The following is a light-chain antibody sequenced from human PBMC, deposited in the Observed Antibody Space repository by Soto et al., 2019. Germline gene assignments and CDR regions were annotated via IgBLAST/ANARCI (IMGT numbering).Light chain of an antibody. CDR2: RNN. V-gene: IGLV2-14*01. Sequence: QSALTQPASVSGSPGQSITISCTGTSSDVGGYNYVSWYQQHPGKAPKLLIYRNNQRPSGVPDRFAGSKSGTSASLAISGLRSEDEADYYCAARDDSLSGHWVFGGGTKLTVL. CDR1: SSDVGGYNY. J-gene: IGLJ3*02. CDR3: AARDDSLSGHWV.